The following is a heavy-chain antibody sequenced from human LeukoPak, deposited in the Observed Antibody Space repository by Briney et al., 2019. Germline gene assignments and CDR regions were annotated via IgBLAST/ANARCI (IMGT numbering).Heavy chain of an antibody. CDR2: IYYSGST. V-gene: IGHV4-59*12. D-gene: IGHD3-22*01. J-gene: IGHJ4*02. CDR3: ARGRRGTMIVVVSRPFDY. Sequence: PSETLSLTCTVSGGSISSYYWSWIRQPPGKGLEWIGYIYYSGSTNYNPSLKSRVTISVDTSKNQFSLKLSSVTAADTAVYYCARGRRGTMIVVVSRPFDYWGQGTLVTVSS. CDR1: GGSISSYY.